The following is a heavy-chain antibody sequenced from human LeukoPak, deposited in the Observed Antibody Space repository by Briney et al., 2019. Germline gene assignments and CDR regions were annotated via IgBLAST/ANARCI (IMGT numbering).Heavy chain of an antibody. Sequence: SDTLSLTCTFSEDSDSSYYWSWITQPPGKGLEGIAYIHYSGSSYLNPFLKSRVTISVETSKNQFSLKLSSVNAADTAVYYCARRKGCSGGSCYGDTFDYWGQGTLVTVSS. CDR2: IHYSGSS. J-gene: IGHJ4*02. CDR1: EDSDSSYY. D-gene: IGHD2-15*01. CDR3: ARRKGCSGGSCYGDTFDY. V-gene: IGHV4-59*08.